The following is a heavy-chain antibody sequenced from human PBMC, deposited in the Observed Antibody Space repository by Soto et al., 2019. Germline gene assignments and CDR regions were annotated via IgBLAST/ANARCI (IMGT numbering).Heavy chain of an antibody. D-gene: IGHD3-10*01. V-gene: IGHV1-18*01. CDR2: ISPYNDNT. CDR1: GYTFINYG. J-gene: IGHJ4*02. Sequence: GASVKVSCKSSGYTFINYGISWVRQAPGQGLEWMGWISPYNDNTNYPQKFQGRVTLTTDTFTNTAYMELRNLRSDDAAVYYCAMLTLFRGMIITRPIDYCRQGTLVTVSS. CDR3: AMLTLFRGMIITRPIDY.